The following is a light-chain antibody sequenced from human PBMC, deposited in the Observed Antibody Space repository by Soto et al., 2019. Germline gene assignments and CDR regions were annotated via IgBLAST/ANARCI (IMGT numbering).Light chain of an antibody. V-gene: IGLV2-14*01. CDR1: SSDIGGYNY. J-gene: IGLJ2*01. Sequence: QSVLTQPASVSGSPGQSITISCTGTSSDIGGYNYVSWYQHHPGKAPKLMIYEVSNRTSGVSNRFSGSKSGNTASLTISGLQAEDEADYHCSSYTSRTTFVIFGGGTKLTVL. CDR3: SSYTSRTTFVI. CDR2: EVS.